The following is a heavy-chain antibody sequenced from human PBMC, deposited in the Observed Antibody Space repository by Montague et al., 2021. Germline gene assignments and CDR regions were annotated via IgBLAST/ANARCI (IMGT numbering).Heavy chain of an antibody. CDR1: GHSFTDYY. CDR3: AKEWGFESYDSSGFVD. J-gene: IGHJ4*02. CDR2: INPSSGST. V-gene: IGHV1-46*01. D-gene: IGHD6-25*01. Sequence: SVKVSCKASGHSFTDYYLHWVRQAPGQGFEWMGRINPSSGSTRYAQKFQGRITMTRDTSTATVFMELSGLRSGETAVYYCAKEWGFESYDSSGFVDWGQGTLVTVT.